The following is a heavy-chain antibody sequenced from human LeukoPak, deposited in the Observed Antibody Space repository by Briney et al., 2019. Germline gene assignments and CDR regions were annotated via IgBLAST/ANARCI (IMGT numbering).Heavy chain of an antibody. CDR1: GFTFSNYW. CDR3: ARRIAVAGTIWFDP. D-gene: IGHD6-19*01. V-gene: IGHV3-7*01. J-gene: IGHJ5*02. Sequence: GGSLRLSCAASGFTFSNYWMSWVRQAPGKGLEWVANIKQDGSEKYYVDSVKGRFTISRDNAKNSLYLQMNSLRAEDTAVYYCARRIAVAGTIWFDPWGQGTLVTVSS. CDR2: IKQDGSEK.